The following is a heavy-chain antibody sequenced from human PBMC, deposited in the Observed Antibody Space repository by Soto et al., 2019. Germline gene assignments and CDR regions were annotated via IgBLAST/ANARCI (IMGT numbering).Heavy chain of an antibody. J-gene: IGHJ3*02. CDR2: IYYSGST. Sequence: SETLSLTCTVSGGSVSSGSYYWSWIRQPPGKGLEWIGYIYYSGSTNYNPSLKSRVTISVDTSKNQFSLKLSSVTAADTAVYYCARDNAPVDAFDIWGQGTMLTV. CDR1: GGSVSSGSYY. V-gene: IGHV4-61*01. CDR3: ARDNAPVDAFDI.